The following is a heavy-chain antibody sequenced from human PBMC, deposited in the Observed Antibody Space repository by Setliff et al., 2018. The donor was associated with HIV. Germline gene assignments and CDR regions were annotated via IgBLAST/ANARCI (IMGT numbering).Heavy chain of an antibody. V-gene: IGHV3-48*01. CDR2: ITSSSTTI. Sequence: PSETLSLTCGVDDGSFSGYSWSWIRQSPGKGLEWISYITSSSTTIYYADSVKGRFAISRDNAQNSLSLQMNSLRVEDTGVYYCARVYPPVSSGGATARPKPLDVWGKGTTVTVSS. J-gene: IGHJ6*04. CDR1: DGSFSGYS. CDR3: ARVYPPVSSGGATARPKPLDV. D-gene: IGHD6-19*01.